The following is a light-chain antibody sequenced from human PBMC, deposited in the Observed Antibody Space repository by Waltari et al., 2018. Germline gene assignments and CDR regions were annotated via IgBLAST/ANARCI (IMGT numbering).Light chain of an antibody. V-gene: IGLV4-69*02. CDR3: QTGGHGTWV. J-gene: IGLJ3*02. Sequence: QLVLTQSPSASASLGASVKLTCTLSSRHGSNVIAGLQQQPEKGPRYLMKVNSDCSHSKGDEIPDRFSGSSSGAERYLTISSLQSEDEADYYCQTGGHGTWVFGGGTMLTVL. CDR2: VNSDCSH. CDR1: SRHGSNV.